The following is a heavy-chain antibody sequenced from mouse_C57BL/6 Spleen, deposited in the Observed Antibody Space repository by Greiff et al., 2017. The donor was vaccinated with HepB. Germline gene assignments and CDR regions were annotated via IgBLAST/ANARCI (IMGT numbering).Heavy chain of an antibody. J-gene: IGHJ2*01. D-gene: IGHD4-1*02. V-gene: IGHV3-6*01. Sequence: VQLQQSGPGLVKPSQSLSLTCSVTGYSITSGYYWNWIRQFPGNKLEWMGYISYDGSNNYNPSLKNRISITRDTSKNQFFLKLNSVTTEDTATYYCARAPNWPFDYWGQGTTLTVSS. CDR3: ARAPNWPFDY. CDR2: ISYDGSN. CDR1: GYSITSGYY.